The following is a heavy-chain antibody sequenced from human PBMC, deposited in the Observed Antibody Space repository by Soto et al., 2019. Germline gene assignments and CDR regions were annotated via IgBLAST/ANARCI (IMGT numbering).Heavy chain of an antibody. J-gene: IGHJ4*02. Sequence: PGESLKISCHGSGYTFFSFWIVWVRQVPGKGLEWVGRTDPGDSSATYSPTFQGHVTISADRPTRSAYLQWRSLRASDTAIYFCARRYCSRADCYSDSWGQGSLVTVSS. CDR1: GYTFFSFW. D-gene: IGHD2-2*01. CDR2: TDPGDSSA. V-gene: IGHV5-10-1*01. CDR3: ARRYCSRADCYSDS.